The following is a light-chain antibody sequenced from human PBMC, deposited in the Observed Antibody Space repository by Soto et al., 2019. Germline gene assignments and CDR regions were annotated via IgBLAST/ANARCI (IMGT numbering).Light chain of an antibody. J-gene: IGKJ2*01. CDR3: QQAGSFPPFF. CDR1: QGISTW. Sequence: DIQMTQSPSSVSASVGDRVTITCRASQGISTWLAWYQQKPGRAPKLLIYAASSLQSGVPSRFSGSGSGTDFALTIRNLESDDFATYYCQQAGSFPPFFFGQRTKVEIK. V-gene: IGKV1-12*01. CDR2: AAS.